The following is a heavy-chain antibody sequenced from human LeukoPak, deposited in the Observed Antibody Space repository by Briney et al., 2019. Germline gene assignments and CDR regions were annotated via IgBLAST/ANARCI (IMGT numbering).Heavy chain of an antibody. CDR2: IGKDGSEK. V-gene: IGHV3-7*01. CDR3: TRDIVWLQLQN. CDR1: GFAFPGYW. J-gene: IGHJ4*02. D-gene: IGHD5-24*01. Sequence: PGGSLRLSCAASGFAFPGYWMVWVRQAPGKGLECVASIGKDGSEKAYADSVKDRFTISRDNARNSLYLQMNSLGVEDTAVYYCTRDIVWLQLQNWGQGALVTVSS.